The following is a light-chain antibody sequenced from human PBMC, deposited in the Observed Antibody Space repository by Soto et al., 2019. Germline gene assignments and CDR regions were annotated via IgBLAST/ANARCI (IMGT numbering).Light chain of an antibody. V-gene: IGKV1-39*01. Sequence: DVQMTQSPSSLSASVGDSVTITGRSSQTVKTYLNWYQHKPGKAPQRLIYASSRLQTGVASRFSGIGSGTYFILTISSLQPEDFATYYCQQTSTTPGTFGQGTKVEIK. CDR2: ASS. CDR3: QQTSTTPGT. CDR1: QTVKTY. J-gene: IGKJ1*01.